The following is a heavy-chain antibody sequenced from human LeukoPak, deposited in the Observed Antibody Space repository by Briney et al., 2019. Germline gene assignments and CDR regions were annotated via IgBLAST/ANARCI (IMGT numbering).Heavy chain of an antibody. V-gene: IGHV3-30*03. CDR1: GFTFSNYG. CDR2: ISSDGSDK. D-gene: IGHD2-15*01. Sequence: GGSLRLSRAASGFTFSNYGVHWVRQAPGKGLEWVALISSDGSDKYYADSVKGRFTISRDNSQNTLYLQMNSLRVEDTAVYYCEGYCSAGYCSRSFDYWGQGTLVTVSS. CDR3: EGYCSAGYCSRSFDY. J-gene: IGHJ4*02.